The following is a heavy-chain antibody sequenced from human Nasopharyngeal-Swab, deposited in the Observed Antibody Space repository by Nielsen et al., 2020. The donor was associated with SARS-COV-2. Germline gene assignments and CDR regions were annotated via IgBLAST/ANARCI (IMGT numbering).Heavy chain of an antibody. CDR1: GGTFSSYA. CDR2: IIPILGTA. Sequence: SVKVSCKASGGTFSSYAISWVRQAPGQGLEWMGGIIPILGTANYAQKFQGRVTITADESTSTAYMELSSLRSEDTAVYYCARGITILHAFDIWGQGTMITVSS. D-gene: IGHD3-3*01. CDR3: ARGITILHAFDI. J-gene: IGHJ3*02. V-gene: IGHV1-69*13.